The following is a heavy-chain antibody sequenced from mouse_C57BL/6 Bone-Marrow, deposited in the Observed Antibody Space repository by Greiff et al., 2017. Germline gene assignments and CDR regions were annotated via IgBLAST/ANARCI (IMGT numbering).Heavy chain of an antibody. CDR3: ARKEGITTVVAEDY. Sequence: EVQLQQSGAELARPGASVKLSCTASGFNIQNTYLHWVKQRPEPGLEWIGRIAPANGNTKSAPKFQGKATITADTSSNTAYLQLSSLTSEDTAIYYCARKEGITTVVAEDYWGQGTTLTVAS. V-gene: IGHV14-3*01. D-gene: IGHD1-1*01. CDR2: IAPANGNT. J-gene: IGHJ2*01. CDR1: GFNIQNTY.